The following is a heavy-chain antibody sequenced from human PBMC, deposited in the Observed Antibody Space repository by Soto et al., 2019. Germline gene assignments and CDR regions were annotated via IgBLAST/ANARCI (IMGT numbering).Heavy chain of an antibody. CDR2: IYDSGST. V-gene: IGHV4-59*01. CDR3: TIGSIGAYSIAMYSLAS. CDR1: GGTISSYY. Sequence: PSETLSLTCTVSGGTISSYYWSWIRQPPGKGLEWVGYIYDSGSTNYNPSTKSRGIISVDTYNNQFSLKLSTVTAADTAVYYCTIGSIGAYSIAMYSLASWGQGTPVTVSS. J-gene: IGHJ4*02. D-gene: IGHD6-13*01.